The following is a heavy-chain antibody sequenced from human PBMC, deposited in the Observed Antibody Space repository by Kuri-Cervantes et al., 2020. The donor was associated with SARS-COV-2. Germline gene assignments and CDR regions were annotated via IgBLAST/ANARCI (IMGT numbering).Heavy chain of an antibody. CDR3: ARGSDFWSGYYFEY. D-gene: IGHD3-3*01. V-gene: IGHV3-48*01. CDR2: ISSSSSMI. J-gene: IGHJ4*02. Sequence: LSLTCAVSGFTFSHFSMTWVRQAPGKGLEWIVYISSSSSMIYYADSVTGRFTISRDTDKNSVSLQMDSLRVDDTAVYYCARGSDFWSGYYFEYWGQGTLVTVSS. CDR1: GFTFSHFS.